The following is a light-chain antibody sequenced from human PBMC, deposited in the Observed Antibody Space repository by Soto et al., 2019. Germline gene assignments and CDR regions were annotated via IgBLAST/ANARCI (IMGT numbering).Light chain of an antibody. CDR1: SSDVGGYNY. Sequence: QSALTQPPSASGSPGPSVTISCTGTSSDVGGYNYVSWYQQHPGKAPKLMIYEVSKRPSGVPDRFSGPKPWNTASLPVSRLLTELECYYYCSSYAGSNNLRGFGTGTKVTVL. J-gene: IGLJ1*01. CDR3: SSYAGSNNLRG. V-gene: IGLV2-8*01. CDR2: EVS.